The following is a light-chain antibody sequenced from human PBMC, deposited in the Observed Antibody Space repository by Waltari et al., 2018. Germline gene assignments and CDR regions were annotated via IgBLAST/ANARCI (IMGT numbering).Light chain of an antibody. V-gene: IGKV1-9*01. CDR2: AAS. J-gene: IGKJ1*01. CDR1: QSISNY. Sequence: MQFTRPTSLLSALVGARAAITCRASQSISNYLAWYQQKPGKAPKLLIYAASTLQSGVPSRFSGSGSGTDFTLTISSLQPEDFATYYCQQLNSYQWTFGQGTKVEIK. CDR3: QQLNSYQWT.